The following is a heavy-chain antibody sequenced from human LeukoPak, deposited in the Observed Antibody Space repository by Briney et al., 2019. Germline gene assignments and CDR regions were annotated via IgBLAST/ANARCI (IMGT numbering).Heavy chain of an antibody. CDR1: GFTFSSTW. J-gene: IGHJ4*02. V-gene: IGHV3-74*01. CDR2: IHSDGSTT. Sequence: GGSLRLSCAASGFTFSSTWMHWFRQVPGKGPVWVSRIHSDGSTTIYADSVKGRFTISRDNSKNTLYLQMNSLRAEDTAVYYCAREKSMVRGVIINYFDYWGQGTLVTVSS. CDR3: AREKSMVRGVIINYFDY. D-gene: IGHD3-10*01.